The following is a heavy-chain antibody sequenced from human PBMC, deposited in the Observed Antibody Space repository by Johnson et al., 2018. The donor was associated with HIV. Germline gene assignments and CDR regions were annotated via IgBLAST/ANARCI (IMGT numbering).Heavy chain of an antibody. D-gene: IGHD4-17*01. J-gene: IGHJ3*02. Sequence: QVQLVESGGGVVQPGGSLRLSCAASGFTFSSYGMHWVRQAPGKGLEWVAFIRYDGRNKYYADSVKGRFTISRDNSKNTLYLQMNSLRAEDTAVYYCAKDNSYGDLRDAFDIWGQGTMVTVSS. V-gene: IGHV3-30*02. CDR3: AKDNSYGDLRDAFDI. CDR2: IRYDGRNK. CDR1: GFTFSSYG.